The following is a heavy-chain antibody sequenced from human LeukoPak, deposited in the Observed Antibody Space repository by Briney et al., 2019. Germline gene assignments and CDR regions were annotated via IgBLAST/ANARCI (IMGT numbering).Heavy chain of an antibody. CDR1: GFSLSTSGVS. CDR3: AHSGYSYGFFGYFDY. CDR2: IYWNDDK. Sequence: SGPTLVKPTQTLTLTCTFSGFSLSTSGVSVGWIRQPPGKALEWLALIYWNDDKRYSPSLKSRLTITKDTSKNQVVLTMTNMDPVDTATYYCAHSGYSYGFFGYFDYWGQGTLVTVSS. D-gene: IGHD5-18*01. J-gene: IGHJ4*02. V-gene: IGHV2-5*01.